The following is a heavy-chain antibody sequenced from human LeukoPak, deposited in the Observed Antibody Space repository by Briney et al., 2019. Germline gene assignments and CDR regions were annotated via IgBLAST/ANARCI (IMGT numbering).Heavy chain of an antibody. V-gene: IGHV1-2*02. CDR2: INPNSGGT. Sequence: VASVKVSCKASGYTFTGYYMHWVRQAPGQGLEWMRWINPNSGGTNYAQKFQGRVTMTRDTSISTAYMELSSLRSEDTAVHYCARGPIVVVPAAKYYFDYWGQGTLVTVSS. D-gene: IGHD2-2*01. CDR3: ARGPIVVVPAAKYYFDY. J-gene: IGHJ4*01. CDR1: GYTFTGYY.